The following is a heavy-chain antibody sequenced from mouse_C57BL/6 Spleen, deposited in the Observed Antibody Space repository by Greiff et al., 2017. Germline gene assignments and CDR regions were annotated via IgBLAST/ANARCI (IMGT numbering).Heavy chain of an antibody. J-gene: IGHJ2*01. Sequence: EVKLMESGGGLVKPGGSLKLSCAASGFTFSDYGMHWVRQAPEKGLEWVAYISSGSSTIYYADTVKGRFTISRDNAKNTLYLQMSSLRSEDTALYYCARPGGLTGVFDYWGQGTTLTVSS. V-gene: IGHV5-17*03. D-gene: IGHD4-1*01. CDR2: ISSGSSTI. CDR3: ARPGGLTGVFDY. CDR1: GFTFSDYG.